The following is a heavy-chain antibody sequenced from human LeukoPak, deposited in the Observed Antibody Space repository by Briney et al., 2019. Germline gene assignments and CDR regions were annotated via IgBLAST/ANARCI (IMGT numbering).Heavy chain of an antibody. CDR2: IRYDGSNK. J-gene: IGHJ4*02. Sequence: GGSLRLSCAASGFTFSSYGMHWVRQAPGKGLEWVAFIRYDGSNKYYADSVKGRFTISRDNSKNTLYLQMNSLRAEDTAVYYCARVYDFWSGYYFGGELDYWGQGTLVTVSS. D-gene: IGHD3-3*01. CDR1: GFTFSSYG. CDR3: ARVYDFWSGYYFGGELDY. V-gene: IGHV3-30*02.